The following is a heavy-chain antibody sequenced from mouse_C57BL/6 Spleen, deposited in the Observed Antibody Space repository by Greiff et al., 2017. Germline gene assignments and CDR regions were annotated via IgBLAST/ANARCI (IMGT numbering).Heavy chain of an antibody. CDR1: GYSITSGYY. Sequence: ESGPGLVKPSQSLSLTCSVTGYSITSGYYWNWIRQFPGNKLEWMGYINYDGSNNYNPSLKNRISITRDTSKNQFFLKLNSVTTEDTATYYCAREDYSYAMDYWGQGTSVTVSS. V-gene: IGHV3-6*01. CDR3: AREDYSYAMDY. D-gene: IGHD1-1*01. J-gene: IGHJ4*01. CDR2: INYDGSN.